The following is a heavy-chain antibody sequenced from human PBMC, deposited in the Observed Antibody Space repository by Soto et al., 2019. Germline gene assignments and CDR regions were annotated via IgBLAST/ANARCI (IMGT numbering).Heavy chain of an antibody. V-gene: IGHV3-23*01. CDR1: GITFNNYA. CDR2: ISGSGGST. J-gene: IGHJ6*02. Sequence: PGGSLRLSCAASGITFNNYAMSWVRQAPGKGLEWVSTISGSGGSTYYADSVKGRYTISRDNSKNTLYLQMNSLRAEDTAVYYCAKKSSSSWRGFEDVWGQGTTVTVSS. D-gene: IGHD6-13*01. CDR3: AKKSSSSWRGFEDV.